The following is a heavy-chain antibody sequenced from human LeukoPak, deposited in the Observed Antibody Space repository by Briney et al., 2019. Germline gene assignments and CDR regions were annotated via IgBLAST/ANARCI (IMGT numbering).Heavy chain of an antibody. J-gene: IGHJ3*02. CDR2: IIPIFGTA. CDR1: GGTFSSYA. CDR3: ARDRGIVVPQGAFDI. V-gene: IGHV1-69*05. Sequence: ASVKVSCKASGGTFSSYAISWVRQAPGQGLEWVGRIIPIFGTANYAQKFQGRVTITTDESTSTAYMELSSLRSEDTAVYYCARDRGIVVPQGAFDIWGQGTMVTVSS. D-gene: IGHD2-15*01.